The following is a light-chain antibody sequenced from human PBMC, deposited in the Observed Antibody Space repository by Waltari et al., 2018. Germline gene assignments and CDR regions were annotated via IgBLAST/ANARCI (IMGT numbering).Light chain of an antibody. CDR3: AAWDDSLWV. Sequence: VLAQPPSASGTPGQRVTISCSGSNSNIGSNSVYWYQQLPGTAPKVPIYGHDQRPSGVPGRFSGSKSGTSASLTISGLRSEDEANYYCAAWDDSLWVFGGGTKLTVL. CDR1: NSNIGSNS. J-gene: IGLJ3*02. CDR2: GHD. V-gene: IGLV1-47*01.